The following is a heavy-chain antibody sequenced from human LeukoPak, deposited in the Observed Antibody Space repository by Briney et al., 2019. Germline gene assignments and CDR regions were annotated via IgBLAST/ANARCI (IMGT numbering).Heavy chain of an antibody. CDR3: ARVREYYSLFTDDY. CDR1: GFTFSSYA. Sequence: PGRSLRLSCAASGFTFSSYAMHWVRQAPGKGLEWMSVISYDGSNKYFADSVKGRFTISRDNSKNSLYLQMNSLRAEDTAVYYCARVREYYSLFTDDYWGQGTLVTVSS. V-gene: IGHV3-30*04. D-gene: IGHD3-16*01. J-gene: IGHJ4*02. CDR2: ISYDGSNK.